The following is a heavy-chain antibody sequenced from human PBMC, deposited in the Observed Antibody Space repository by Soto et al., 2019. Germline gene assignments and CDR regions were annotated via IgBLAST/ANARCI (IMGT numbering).Heavy chain of an antibody. CDR2: IYYSGST. CDR3: ARSKNPTTVTGGGLFWFDP. CDR1: GGSISSGDYY. V-gene: IGHV4-30-4*01. D-gene: IGHD4-4*01. Sequence: SSETLSLTCTVSGGSISSGDYYWSCIRQPPGKGLEWIGYIYYSGSTYYNPSLKSRVTISVDTSKNQFSLKLSSVTAADTAVYYCARSKNPTTVTGGGLFWFDPWGQGTLVTLSS. J-gene: IGHJ5*02.